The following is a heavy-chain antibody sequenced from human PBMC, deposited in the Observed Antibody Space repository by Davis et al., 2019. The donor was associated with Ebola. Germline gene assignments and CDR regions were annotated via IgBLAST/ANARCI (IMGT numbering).Heavy chain of an antibody. J-gene: IGHJ5*02. Sequence: GESLKISCAASGVPFTTYAMHWVRQAPGKGLEWVAVISYDGSSEDYEDSVKGRFTISRDNSKNSLYLQMNSLRAEDTALYYCAKGLFRIVATPFDPWGQGTLVTVSS. D-gene: IGHD5-12*01. V-gene: IGHV3-30-3*01. CDR1: GVPFTTYA. CDR3: AKGLFRIVATPFDP. CDR2: ISYDGSSE.